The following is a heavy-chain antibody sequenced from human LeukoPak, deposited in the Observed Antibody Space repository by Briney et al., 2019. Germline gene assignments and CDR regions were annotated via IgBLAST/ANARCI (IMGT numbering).Heavy chain of an antibody. V-gene: IGHV1-46*01. Sequence: ASVKVSCKASGYTFTSYYMHWVRQAPGQGLEWMGIINTGGGSRRHAQNFQGRVSLTRDTSTSTVYMELSSLRSEDTAVYYCARGGTTVVSCPAHWGQGTLVTVSS. D-gene: IGHD4-23*01. CDR2: INTGGGSR. CDR1: GYTFTSYY. J-gene: IGHJ4*02. CDR3: ARGGTTVVSCPAH.